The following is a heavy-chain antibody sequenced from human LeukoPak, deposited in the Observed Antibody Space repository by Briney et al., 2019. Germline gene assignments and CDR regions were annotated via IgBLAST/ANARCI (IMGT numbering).Heavy chain of an antibody. CDR2: IYYYGST. V-gene: IGHV4-59*01. CDR1: GGSISSYY. D-gene: IGHD6-13*01. Sequence: SETLSLTCTVSGGSISSYYWRWIRQPPGKGLEWIGDIYYYGSTNYNPSLKSRVTISFNTSKNQFSLKLNSVTAADTAVYYCASSIAAAGRGFDYWGQGSLVTVSS. J-gene: IGHJ4*02. CDR3: ASSIAAAGRGFDY.